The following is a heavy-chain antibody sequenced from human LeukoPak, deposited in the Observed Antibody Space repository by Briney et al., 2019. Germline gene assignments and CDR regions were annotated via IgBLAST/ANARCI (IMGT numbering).Heavy chain of an antibody. CDR3: TRHGTTGDY. CDR1: GFTFSGSA. Sequence: GGSLRLSCAASGFTFSGSAMHWVRQASGKGLEWVGRIRSKANSYATAYAALVKGRFTISRDDSKNTAYLQMNSLKTEDTAVYYCTRHGTTGDYWGQGTLVTVSS. J-gene: IGHJ4*02. CDR2: IRSKANSYAT. V-gene: IGHV3-73*01. D-gene: IGHD1-7*01.